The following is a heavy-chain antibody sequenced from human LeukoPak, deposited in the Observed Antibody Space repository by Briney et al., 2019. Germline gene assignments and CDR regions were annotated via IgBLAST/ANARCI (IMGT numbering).Heavy chain of an antibody. CDR2: IYSGGYT. D-gene: IGHD6-19*01. CDR1: GFTVSSNY. CDR3: ARSSSGWSYLFDY. J-gene: IGHJ4*02. Sequence: PGGSLRLSCAASGFTVSSNYMSWVRQAPGKGLEWVSVIYSGGYTYYADSVKVRFSISRDNSKNTLYLQMNSLRVEDTALYYCARSSSGWSYLFDYWGQGTLVTVSS. V-gene: IGHV3-53*01.